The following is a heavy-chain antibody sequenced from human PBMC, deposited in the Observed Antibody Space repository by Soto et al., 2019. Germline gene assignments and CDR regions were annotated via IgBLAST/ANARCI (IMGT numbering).Heavy chain of an antibody. CDR2: ISAYNGNT. D-gene: IGHD3-22*01. CDR1: GYTFTSYG. J-gene: IGHJ3*02. Sequence: GASVKVSCKASGYTFTSYGISWVRQAPGQGLEWMGWISAYNGNTNYAQKLQGRVTMTTDTSTSTAYMELRSLRSDDTAVYYCARVRYYASSGYYIPDAFDIWGQGTMVTVSS. CDR3: ARVRYYASSGYYIPDAFDI. V-gene: IGHV1-18*01.